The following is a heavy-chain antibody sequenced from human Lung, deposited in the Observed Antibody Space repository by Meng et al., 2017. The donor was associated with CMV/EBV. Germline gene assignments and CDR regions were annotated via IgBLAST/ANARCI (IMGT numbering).Heavy chain of an antibody. V-gene: IGHV3-30*02. CDR3: AKDGKSGGYFDY. J-gene: IGHJ4*02. CDR2: IWFDGSSK. Sequence: QGALVEAGGGGVQQGWSLRLSCGASGLSTYGMHWVRQVPGKGLEWVAFIWFDGSSKYYADSVKGRFSISRDNSKNTLYLQMNSLRPEDTGVYYCAKDGKSGGYFDYWGQGTLVTVSS. D-gene: IGHD1-1*01. CDR1: GLSTYG.